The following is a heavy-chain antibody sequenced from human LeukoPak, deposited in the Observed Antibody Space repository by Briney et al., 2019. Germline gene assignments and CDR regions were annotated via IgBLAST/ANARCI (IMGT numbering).Heavy chain of an antibody. CDR3: ARDVLGGSAY. D-gene: IGHD3-16*01. J-gene: IGHJ4*02. CDR1: GFTFSNYW. V-gene: IGHV3-74*01. CDR2: INSDGSGT. Sequence: GGSLRLSCAASGFTFSNYWMHWVRQAPGKGLVWVSSINSDGSGTFYADSVKGRFTISRDNAKNTLYLQMNSLRAEDTAVYYCARDVLGGSAYWGQGTLVTVSS.